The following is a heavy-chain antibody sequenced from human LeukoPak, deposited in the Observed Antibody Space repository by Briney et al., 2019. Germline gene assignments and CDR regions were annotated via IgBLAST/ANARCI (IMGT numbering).Heavy chain of an antibody. CDR2: ISGSGANT. V-gene: IGHV3-23*01. J-gene: IGHJ4*02. CDR1: KFTFSTSA. D-gene: IGHD3-9*01. CDR3: AKESQTYYDIMTGYPNYYFDY. Sequence: AGGSLRLSCAASKFTFSTSAMSWVRQAPGKGLEWVSAISGSGANTYYVDSAKGRFTISRDNSKNTLYLEMSSLRSDDTAVYYCAKESQTYYDIMTGYPNYYFDYWGQGTLDTVSS.